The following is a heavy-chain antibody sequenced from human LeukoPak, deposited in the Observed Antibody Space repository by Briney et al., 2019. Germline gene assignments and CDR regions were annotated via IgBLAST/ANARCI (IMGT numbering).Heavy chain of an antibody. CDR2: IYWNDDK. CDR1: GVTLSTGGVG. CDR3: AHRMPGIAAAGPIFDY. V-gene: IGHV2-5*01. Sequence: SGPTLLKPSQTLTLTCNFSGVTLSTGGVGVGWIRQPPVKALEWLSLIYWNDDKRYSPSLKSRLTITKDTSKNQLVLTMTNMDPVDTATYYCAHRMPGIAAAGPIFDYWGQGTLVTVSS. J-gene: IGHJ4*02. D-gene: IGHD6-13*01.